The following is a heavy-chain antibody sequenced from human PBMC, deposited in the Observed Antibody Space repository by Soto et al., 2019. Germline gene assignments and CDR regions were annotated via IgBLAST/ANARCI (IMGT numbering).Heavy chain of an antibody. CDR1: GVSISSGDYS. CDR2: IYHTGNT. V-gene: IGHV4-30-2*01. D-gene: IGHD3-10*01. J-gene: IGHJ4*02. Sequence: QLQLQESGSGLVEPSQTLSLTCAASGVSISSGDYSWSWIRQPPGKGLEWIGYIYHTGNTLYNPSPKSRVTISIDRSENLFSVKLSAVTGAVTDVYYCFRDYGSGSYRFYVWGQGTLVTVSS. CDR3: FRDYGSGSYRFYV.